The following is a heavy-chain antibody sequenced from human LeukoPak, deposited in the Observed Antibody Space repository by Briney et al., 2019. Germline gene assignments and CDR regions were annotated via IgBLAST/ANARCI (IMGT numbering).Heavy chain of an antibody. D-gene: IGHD6-19*01. Sequence: ASVKVSCKASGYVFTGYYMHWVRQAPGQGLEWMGWINPNSGGTKYAQKFQDRVTMTRDTSISTAYMELSRLRSDDTAVYYCAPLTYSSGWYGIDPWGQGTLVTVSS. CDR2: INPNSGGT. V-gene: IGHV1-2*02. J-gene: IGHJ5*02. CDR1: GYVFTGYY. CDR3: APLTYSSGWYGIDP.